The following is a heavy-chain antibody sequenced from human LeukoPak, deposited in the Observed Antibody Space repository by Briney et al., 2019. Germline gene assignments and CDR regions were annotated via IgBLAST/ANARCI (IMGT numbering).Heavy chain of an antibody. CDR2: ISGSGGST. D-gene: IGHD5-18*01. CDR1: GXTFSSYA. CDR3: ANRGSNYEY. V-gene: IGHV3-23*01. Sequence: GGSLRLSCAASGXTFSSYAMTWVRQAPGKGLEWVSVISGSGGSTYYADSVKGRFTISRDNSKNTLYLQMNSLRADDTAVYYCANRGSNYEYWGQGTLVTVSS. J-gene: IGHJ4*02.